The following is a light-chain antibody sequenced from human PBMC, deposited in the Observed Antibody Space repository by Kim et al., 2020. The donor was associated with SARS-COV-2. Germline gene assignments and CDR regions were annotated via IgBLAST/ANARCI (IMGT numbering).Light chain of an antibody. CDR2: DAS. V-gene: IGKV3-20*01. J-gene: IGKJ1*01. CDR1: QSFGSSW. CDR3: QQYGHSWT. Sequence: LSPGERATLSCRASQSFGSSWLAWFQQKPGQAPRLLIYDASIRATGIPDRFSGSGSGTDFTLTISRLEPEDFAVYHCQQYGHSWTFGQGTKVDIK.